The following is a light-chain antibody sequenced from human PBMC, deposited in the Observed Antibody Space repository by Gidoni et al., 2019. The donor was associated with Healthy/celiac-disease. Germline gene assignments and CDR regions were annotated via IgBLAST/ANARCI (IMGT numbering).Light chain of an antibody. J-gene: IGKJ4*01. V-gene: IGKV3-11*01. CDR1: QRVSSY. CDR3: QQRSNWPRGT. Sequence: EIVLTQSPATLSLSPGERATLSCRASQRVSSYLAWYQQKPGQAPRLLIYDASNRATSIPARFSGSGSGTDFTLTISSLEPEDFAVYYCQQRSNWPRGTFGGGTKVEIK. CDR2: DAS.